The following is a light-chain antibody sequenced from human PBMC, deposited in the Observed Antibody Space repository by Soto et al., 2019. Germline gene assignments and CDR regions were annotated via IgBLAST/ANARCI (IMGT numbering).Light chain of an antibody. CDR2: DAS. J-gene: IGKJ2*01. CDR1: QSISSW. V-gene: IGKV1-5*01. CDR3: QQYNSYPYT. Sequence: DILMTQSPSTLSASVGDRVTITCRASQSISSWLAWYQQKPGKAPKLLIYDASSLESGVPSRFGGSGSGTEFTLTISSLQPDDFATYYCQQYNSYPYTFGQGTKLEIK.